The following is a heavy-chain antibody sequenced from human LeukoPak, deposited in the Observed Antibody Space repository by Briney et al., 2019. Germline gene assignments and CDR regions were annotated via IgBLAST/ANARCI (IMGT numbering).Heavy chain of an antibody. D-gene: IGHD3-22*01. CDR1: GVSISSYY. Sequence: SETLSLTCTVSGVSISSYYWSWIRQPPGKGLEWIGNIYHSGSTNYNASLKSRVTISVDTSKNQFSLKLSSVTAADTAVYYCARVRYYYDSSDYNDAFDIWGQGTMVTVSS. CDR2: IYHSGST. CDR3: ARVRYYYDSSDYNDAFDI. J-gene: IGHJ3*02. V-gene: IGHV4-59*01.